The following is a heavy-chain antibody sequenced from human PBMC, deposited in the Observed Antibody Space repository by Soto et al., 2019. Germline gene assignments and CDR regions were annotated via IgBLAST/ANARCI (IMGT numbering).Heavy chain of an antibody. Sequence: SETLSLTCTVSGGSINSGGYYWSWIRQHPGKGLEWIGYIYYSGSTYYNPSLKSRVTISIDTSKNQFSLKLSSVTAADTAVYYCARAQTIFGIITVFDYWGQGTLGTVS. CDR1: GGSINSGGYY. CDR2: IYYSGST. J-gene: IGHJ4*02. D-gene: IGHD3-3*01. V-gene: IGHV4-31*03. CDR3: ARAQTIFGIITVFDY.